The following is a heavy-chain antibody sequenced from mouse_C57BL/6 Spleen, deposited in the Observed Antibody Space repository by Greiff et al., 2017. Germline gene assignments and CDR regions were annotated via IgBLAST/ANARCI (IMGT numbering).Heavy chain of an antibody. J-gene: IGHJ4*01. CDR2: ISYSGST. D-gene: IGHD2-5*01. V-gene: IGHV3-1*01. CDR1: GYSITSGYD. Sequence: VQLKESGPGMVKPSQSLSLTCTVTGYSITSGYDWHWIRHFPGNKLEWMGYISYSGSTNYNPSLKSRISITHDTSKNHFFLKLNSVTTEDTATYYCAREGASYYSNYGAMDYWGQGTSVTVSS. CDR3: AREGASYYSNYGAMDY.